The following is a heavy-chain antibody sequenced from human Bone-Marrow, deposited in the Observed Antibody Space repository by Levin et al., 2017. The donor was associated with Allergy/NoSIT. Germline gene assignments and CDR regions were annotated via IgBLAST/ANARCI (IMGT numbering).Heavy chain of an antibody. CDR1: GFTFINAW. D-gene: IGHD2-2*01. J-gene: IGHJ4*02. CDR3: STLVPAAEGDY. V-gene: IGHV3-15*07. Sequence: PGGSLRLSCTASGFTFINAWMSWVRQAPGKGLEWVGRIKSKNDGETTDYAAPVKGRFIVSRDDSKNTLYLQMNSLKIEDTGVYFCSTLVPAAEGDYWGQGTLVTVSS. CDR2: IKSKNDGETT.